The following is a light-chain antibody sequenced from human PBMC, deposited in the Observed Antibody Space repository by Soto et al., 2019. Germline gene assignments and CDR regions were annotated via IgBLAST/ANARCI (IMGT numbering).Light chain of an antibody. CDR3: QQTYRTPLT. CDR1: QSISGS. Sequence: DIQMTQSPSSLSALVGDRVTITCRASQSISGSLNWYQSKPGEAPKLLIYGAFTLHSGVPSRFSGSGSGTDYTLTISNLQLEDFASYYCQQTYRTPLTFGGGTKVEIK. J-gene: IGKJ4*01. V-gene: IGKV1-39*01. CDR2: GAF.